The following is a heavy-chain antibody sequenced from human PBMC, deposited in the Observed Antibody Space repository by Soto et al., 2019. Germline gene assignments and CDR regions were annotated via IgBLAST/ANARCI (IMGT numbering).Heavy chain of an antibody. Sequence: TGGSLRLSCAASGFTVSSKYMGWVRQAPGKGLEWVSLIQSGGPTYYADSVKGRFTISRDTSENTLHLQMDSLRAEDTAVYYCAMDHVLCDGGRCYGVPLDVWGQGTTVTVSS. J-gene: IGHJ6*02. D-gene: IGHD2-15*01. V-gene: IGHV3-66*01. CDR1: GFTVSSKY. CDR2: IQSGGPT. CDR3: AMDHVLCDGGRCYGVPLDV.